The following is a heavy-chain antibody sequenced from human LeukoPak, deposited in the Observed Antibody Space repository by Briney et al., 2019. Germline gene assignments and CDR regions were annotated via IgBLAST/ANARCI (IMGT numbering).Heavy chain of an antibody. V-gene: IGHV4-59*01. J-gene: IGHJ4*02. CDR3: ARLAVTGKNY. Sequence: SETLSLTCTVSIGSISGFYWTWIRQPPGKGLEWLGYMYYTETTNYNPSLRSRVTISIDKSKNQFSLNVSSVTSADTAVYYCARLAVTGKNYWGQGTLVTVSS. CDR1: IGSISGFY. D-gene: IGHD6-19*01. CDR2: MYYTETT.